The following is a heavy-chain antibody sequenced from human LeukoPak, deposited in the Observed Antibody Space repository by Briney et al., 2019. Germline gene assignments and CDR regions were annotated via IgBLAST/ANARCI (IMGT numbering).Heavy chain of an antibody. CDR2: ISAYNGNR. CDR3: ARGGPGWDSRSWYNY. Sequence: ASVKVSCKTSGYTFTSYGIIWVRQAPGQGLEWMGWISAYNGNRNYAQNLQGRVTMTTDTSTSTAYMELRSLRSDDTAVYYCARGGPGWDSRSWYNYWGQGTLVTVSS. D-gene: IGHD6-13*01. J-gene: IGHJ4*02. CDR1: GYTFTSYG. V-gene: IGHV1-18*01.